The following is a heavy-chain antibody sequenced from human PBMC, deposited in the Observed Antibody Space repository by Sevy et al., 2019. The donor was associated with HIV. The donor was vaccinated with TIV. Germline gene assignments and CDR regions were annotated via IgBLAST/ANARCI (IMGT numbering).Heavy chain of an antibody. CDR2: VRNDGSNK. D-gene: IGHD2-2*01. Sequence: GGSLRLSCAASGFSLTTSDMHWVRQAPGKGLEWVAYVRNDGSNKYYADSVRDRFTISRDSPKNTLYLQMNRLRPEDTAVYFCAILGVDCVSTNCYGMRSLSFDFWGQGTLVTVSS. CDR3: AILGVDCVSTNCYGMRSLSFDF. J-gene: IGHJ4*02. CDR1: GFSLTTSD. V-gene: IGHV3-30*02.